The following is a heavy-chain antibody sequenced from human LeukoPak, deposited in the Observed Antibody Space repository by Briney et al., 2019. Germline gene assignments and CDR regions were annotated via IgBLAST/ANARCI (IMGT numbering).Heavy chain of an antibody. J-gene: IGHJ5*02. D-gene: IGHD6-13*01. V-gene: IGHV3-20*01. CDR3: AREGEAAASTANRWFDP. CDR2: INWNGGST. CDR1: GFTFDDYG. Sequence: GGSLRLSCAASGFTFDDYGMSWVRQAPGKGLEWVSGINWNGGSTGYADSVKGRFTISRDNAKNSLYLQMNSLRAEDTALYHCAREGEAAASTANRWFDPWGQGTLSPSPQ.